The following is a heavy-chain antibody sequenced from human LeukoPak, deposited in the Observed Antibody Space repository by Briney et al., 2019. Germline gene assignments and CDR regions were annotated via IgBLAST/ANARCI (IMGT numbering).Heavy chain of an antibody. CDR2: ISGSGGST. V-gene: IGHV3-23*01. Sequence: GGSLRPSCAASGFTFSSYAMSWVRQAPGKGLEWVSAISGSGGSTYYADSVKGRFTISRDNSKNTLYLQMNSLRAEDTAVYYCATSPVLLWFGPYYFDYWGQGTLVTVSS. D-gene: IGHD3-10*01. CDR1: GFTFSSYA. CDR3: ATSPVLLWFGPYYFDY. J-gene: IGHJ4*02.